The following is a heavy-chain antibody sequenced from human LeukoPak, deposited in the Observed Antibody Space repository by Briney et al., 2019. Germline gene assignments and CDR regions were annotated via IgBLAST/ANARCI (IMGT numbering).Heavy chain of an antibody. J-gene: IGHJ6*03. V-gene: IGHV3-43D*03. Sequence: GGSLRLSCAASGFTFDDYAMHWVRQAPGKGLEWVSLISWDGGSTYYADSVKGRFTISRDNSKNSLYLQMNSLRAEDTALYYCAKDSDSSRDSYYYYYYMDVWGKGTTVTVSS. CDR2: ISWDGGST. CDR3: AKDSDSSRDSYYYYYYMDV. CDR1: GFTFDDYA. D-gene: IGHD6-13*01.